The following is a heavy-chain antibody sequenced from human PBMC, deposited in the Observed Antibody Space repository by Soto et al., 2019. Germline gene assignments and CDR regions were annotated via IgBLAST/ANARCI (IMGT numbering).Heavy chain of an antibody. D-gene: IGHD5-18*01. CDR1: GYRFTTFY. CDR3: ARDGNFVLRGYSFGFDF. CDR2: MNVDTGGT. V-gene: IGHV1-2*06. J-gene: IGHJ4*02. Sequence: ASVKVSCKASGYRFTTFYIHWVRESAGQGLEWMGRMNVDTGGTTYAQKFQGRVTMTRDTSTSTAYMEVTNVKSDDTAIYYCARDGNFVLRGYSFGFDFWGQGTRVTVSS.